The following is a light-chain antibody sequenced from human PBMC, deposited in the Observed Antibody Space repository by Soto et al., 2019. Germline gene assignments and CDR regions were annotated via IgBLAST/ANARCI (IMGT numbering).Light chain of an antibody. CDR2: EVN. Sequence: QSALTQPASMSGSPGQSITISCTGTSSDVGGYNFVSWYQQHPGKAPKLMIYEVNKRPSGVSNRFSGSKSANTASLTISGLQAEDEADYYCSSYTSSNTLVFGGGTKLTVL. V-gene: IGLV2-14*01. J-gene: IGLJ3*02. CDR3: SSYTSSNTLV. CDR1: SSDVGGYNF.